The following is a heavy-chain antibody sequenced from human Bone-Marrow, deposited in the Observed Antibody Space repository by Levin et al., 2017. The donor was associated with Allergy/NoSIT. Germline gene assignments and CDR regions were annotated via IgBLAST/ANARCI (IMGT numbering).Heavy chain of an antibody. Sequence: SLILSFSSSLFTFISYFIHFFLHSPFNFLYFFSFISYYLTYKFYLYSFKGRFTVSRDNSKNTLYLQMNSLRAEDTAVYYCAKDRSTMVRGLPADWGQGTLVTVSS. J-gene: IGHJ4*02. CDR2: ISYYLTYK. CDR3: AKDRSTMVRGLPAD. D-gene: IGHD3-10*01. V-gene: IGHV3-30*18. CDR1: LFTFISYF.